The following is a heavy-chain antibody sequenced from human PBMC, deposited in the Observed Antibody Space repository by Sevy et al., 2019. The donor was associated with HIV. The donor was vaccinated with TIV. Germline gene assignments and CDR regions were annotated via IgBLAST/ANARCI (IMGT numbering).Heavy chain of an antibody. CDR3: ARFALLWFGEFHAFAI. D-gene: IGHD3-10*01. J-gene: IGHJ3*02. CDR1: GFTFSSYW. V-gene: IGHV3-7*01. CDR2: IKQDGSEK. Sequence: GGSLRLSCAASGFTFSSYWMSWVRQAPGKGLEWVANIKQDGSEKYYVDSVKGRFTISRDNAKNSLYLQMNSLRAEDTAVYYCARFALLWFGEFHAFAIWGPGTMVTVSS.